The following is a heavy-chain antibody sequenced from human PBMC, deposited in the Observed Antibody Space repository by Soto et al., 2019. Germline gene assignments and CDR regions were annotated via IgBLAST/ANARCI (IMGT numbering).Heavy chain of an antibody. D-gene: IGHD2-21*02. CDR1: GGSISSDGYY. CDR3: ARVCGGDCHYGMDV. CDR2: IYYIGST. V-gene: IGHV4-31*03. J-gene: IGHJ6*02. Sequence: QVQLQESGPGLVKPSQTLSLTCTVSGGSISSDGYYWSWIRQHPGKRLEWIGYIYYIGSTYYNPSIKSRVTISVDTSKNQFAPKLSSVTAADTAVYYCARVCGGDCHYGMDVWGQGTTVTVS.